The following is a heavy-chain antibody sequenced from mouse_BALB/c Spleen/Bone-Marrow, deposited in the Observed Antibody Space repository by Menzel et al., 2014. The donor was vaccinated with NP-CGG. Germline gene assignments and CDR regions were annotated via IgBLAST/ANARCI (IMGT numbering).Heavy chain of an antibody. CDR2: IYPGSGST. Sequence: LQQSGSELVRPGASVKLSSKASGYTFTSYWMHWVKQRHGQGLEWIGNIYPGSGSTNYDEKFKSKGTLTVDTSSSTAYMHLSSLTSEDSAVYYCTRWDYGYMDYWGQGTSVTVSS. V-gene: IGHV1S22*01. CDR1: GYTFTSYW. D-gene: IGHD1-2*01. J-gene: IGHJ4*01. CDR3: TRWDYGYMDY.